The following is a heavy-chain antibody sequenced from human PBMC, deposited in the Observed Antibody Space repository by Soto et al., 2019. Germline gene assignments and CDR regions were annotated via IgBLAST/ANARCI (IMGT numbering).Heavy chain of an antibody. Sequence: SETLSLTCSVSGADINTYSWTWIRQPAGKGLEWIGRIYTSASINYNPSLKGRVTLSVDTSTNQVSLKLTSANAADTAVYYCARGRTVRNYADDSSDYFYFFDYWGQGTQVTVSS. V-gene: IGHV4-4*07. CDR3: ARGRTVRNYADDSSDYFYFFDY. D-gene: IGHD3-22*01. CDR1: GADINTYS. J-gene: IGHJ4*02. CDR2: IYTSASI.